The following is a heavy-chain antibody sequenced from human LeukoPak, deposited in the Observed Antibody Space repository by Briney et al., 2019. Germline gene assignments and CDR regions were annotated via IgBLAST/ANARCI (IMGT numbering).Heavy chain of an antibody. Sequence: SETLSLTCTGSGGSISSYYWSWLGQPPGKGLEGMGYIYYCGSTNYKPSLKSRVTISVDTSKNQFSLKLSSVTAAETAVYYCARADYGGNSEFCYYCYYMDVWGKGTTVIISS. D-gene: IGHD4-23*01. CDR3: ARADYGGNSEFCYYCYYMDV. CDR2: IYYCGST. CDR1: GGSISSYY. J-gene: IGHJ6*03. V-gene: IGHV4-59*12.